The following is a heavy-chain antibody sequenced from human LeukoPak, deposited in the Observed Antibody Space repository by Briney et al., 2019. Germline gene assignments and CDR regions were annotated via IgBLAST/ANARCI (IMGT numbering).Heavy chain of an antibody. CDR3: ARDLTRSSGYLKY. CDR2: IILIFGTA. D-gene: IGHD3-22*01. V-gene: IGHV1-69*05. J-gene: IGHJ4*02. CDR1: GGTFTSYA. Sequence: SAKVSCKASGGTFTSYAISWVRQAPGQGLEWMGRIILIFGTANYAQKFQGRVTITTDESTSTAYMELSSLRSEDTAVYYCARDLTRSSGYLKYWGQGTLVTVSS.